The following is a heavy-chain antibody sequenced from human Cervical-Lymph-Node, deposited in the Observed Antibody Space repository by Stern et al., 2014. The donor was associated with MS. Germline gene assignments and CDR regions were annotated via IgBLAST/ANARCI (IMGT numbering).Heavy chain of an antibody. Sequence: QVQLQQWGAGLLKPSETLSLTCAVYGGSFSGYYWSWIRQPPGKGLEWIGEINHSGSTNYNPSLKSRVTISVDTSKTQFSLKLSSVTAADTAVYYCARYRAMALLSFDYWGQGTLVTVSS. CDR1: GGSFSGYY. CDR3: ARYRAMALLSFDY. D-gene: IGHD5-18*01. CDR2: INHSGST. V-gene: IGHV4-34*01. J-gene: IGHJ4*02.